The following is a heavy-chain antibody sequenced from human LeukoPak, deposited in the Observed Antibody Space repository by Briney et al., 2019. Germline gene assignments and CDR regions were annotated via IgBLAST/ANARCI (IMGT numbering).Heavy chain of an antibody. CDR2: IWYDGSNK. V-gene: IGHV3-33*07. D-gene: IGHD3-22*01. CDR1: GFSFSSYD. CDR3: VRRPYHDVGGYVFEN. Sequence: TGGSLRLSCAASGFSFSSYDMYWVRQAPGKGLEWVAVIWYDGSNKYHADSVKGRFTISRDNSKNTLYLQMNSLRAEDTAVYYCVRRPYHDVGGYVFENWGQGTLVTVSS. J-gene: IGHJ4*02.